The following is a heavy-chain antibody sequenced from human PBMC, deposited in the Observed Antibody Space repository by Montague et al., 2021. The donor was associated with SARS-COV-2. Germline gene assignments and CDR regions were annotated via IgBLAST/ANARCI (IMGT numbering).Heavy chain of an antibody. V-gene: IGHV4-4*09. Sequence: SETLSLTCTVSGCSINDHYRSWIRQSPGKGLDGIGYISSNGKTNSNPSLKSQVTLSADASSHEFSLKLASVTAADTAVYFCERRGYYDSAGYHWHLELWGSGMLVTVSS. CDR3: ERRGYYDSAGYHWHLEL. CDR1: GCSINDHY. D-gene: IGHD3-22*01. J-gene: IGHJ2*01. CDR2: ISSNGKT.